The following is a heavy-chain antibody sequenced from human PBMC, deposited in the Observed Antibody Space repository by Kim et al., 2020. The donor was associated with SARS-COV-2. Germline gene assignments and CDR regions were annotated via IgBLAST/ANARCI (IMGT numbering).Heavy chain of an antibody. CDR1: GSISGNW. V-gene: IGHV4-4*02. Sequence: GSISGNWWTWVRQPPGKGLEWIGEISHNGGTNYNPSLKSRVTISVDKPKNQFSLKLSSVTAADTAVYYCARLHSDSGNYFWFDPWGQGTLAT. D-gene: IGHD1-26*01. CDR2: ISHNGGT. J-gene: IGHJ5*02. CDR3: ARLHSDSGNYFWFDP.